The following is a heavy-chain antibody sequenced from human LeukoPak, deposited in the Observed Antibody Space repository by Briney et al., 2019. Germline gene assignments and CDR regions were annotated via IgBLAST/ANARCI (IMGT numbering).Heavy chain of an antibody. V-gene: IGHV3-21*01. CDR1: GFTFSSYS. D-gene: IGHD6-13*01. J-gene: IGHJ4*02. Sequence: GGSLRLPCAASGFTFSSYSMNWVRQAPGKGLEWVSSISSSSSYIYYAGSVKGRFTISRDNAKNSLYLQMNSLRAEDTAVYYCAREQQQLVNYFDYWGQGTLVTVSS. CDR2: ISSSSSYI. CDR3: AREQQQLVNYFDY.